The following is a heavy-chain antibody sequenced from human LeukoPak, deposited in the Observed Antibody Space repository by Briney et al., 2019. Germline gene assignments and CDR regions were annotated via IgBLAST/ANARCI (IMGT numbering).Heavy chain of an antibody. CDR2: ISWNSGSI. V-gene: IGHV3-9*01. D-gene: IGHD6-19*01. Sequence: GGSLRLSCAASGFTFDDYAMHWVRQAPGKGLEWVSGISWNSGSIGYADSVKGRFTISRDNAKNSLYLQMNSLRAEDTALYYCAKDTSMAVGTLFDYWGQGTLVTVSS. CDR3: AKDTSMAVGTLFDY. J-gene: IGHJ4*02. CDR1: GFTFDDYA.